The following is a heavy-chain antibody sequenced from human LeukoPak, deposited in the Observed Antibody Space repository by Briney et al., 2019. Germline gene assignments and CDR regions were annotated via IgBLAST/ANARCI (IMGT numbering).Heavy chain of an antibody. CDR2: IYTSGST. J-gene: IGHJ4*02. CDR1: GGSISSGSYY. D-gene: IGHD3-22*01. Sequence: SETLSLTCTVSGGSISSGSYYWSWIRQPAGKGLEWIGRIYTSGSTNYNPSLKSRVTISVDTSKNQFSLKLSSVTAADTAVYYCARDGDYYDSSGIDYWGQGTLLTVSS. V-gene: IGHV4-61*02. CDR3: ARDGDYYDSSGIDY.